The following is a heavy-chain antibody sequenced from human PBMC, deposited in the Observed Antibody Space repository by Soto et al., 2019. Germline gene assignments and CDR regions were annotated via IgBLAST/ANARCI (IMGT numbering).Heavy chain of an antibody. D-gene: IGHD3-3*01. CDR1: GYSFTSYW. CDR3: ARRGDLDYDYYYGMDV. V-gene: IGHV5-51*01. J-gene: IGHJ6*02. CDR2: IYPGDSDT. Sequence: PGESLKISCKGSGYSFTSYWIGWVRQMPGKGLEWMGIIYPGDSDTRYSPSFQGRVTISADKSISTAYLQWSSLKASDTAMYYCARRGDLDYDYYYGMDVWGQGTTVTVSS.